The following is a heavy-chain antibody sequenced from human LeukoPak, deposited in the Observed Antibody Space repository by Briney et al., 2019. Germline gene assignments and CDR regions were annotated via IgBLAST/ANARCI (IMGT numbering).Heavy chain of an antibody. Sequence: GGSLRLSCAASGFTFSSYAMSWVRQAPGKGLEWVSAISGSGGSTYYADSVKGRFTISRDNSKNTLYLQMNSLRAEDTAVYYCAKDHRAVAGTVGAFDIWGQGTMVTVS. V-gene: IGHV3-23*01. CDR1: GFTFSSYA. J-gene: IGHJ3*02. CDR3: AKDHRAVAGTVGAFDI. CDR2: ISGSGGST. D-gene: IGHD6-19*01.